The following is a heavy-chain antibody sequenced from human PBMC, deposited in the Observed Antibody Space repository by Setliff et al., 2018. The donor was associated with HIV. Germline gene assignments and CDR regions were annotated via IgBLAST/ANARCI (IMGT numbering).Heavy chain of an antibody. V-gene: IGHV1-2*02. Sequence: ASVKVSCKASGYTFSSYGISWVRQAPGQGLEWVGWINPNGGYTNYAQKFLGRVTMTRDTSFTTAYLELSRLGPDDTAVYYCAADNYNCNSFDSWGQGSLVTVSS. D-gene: IGHD3-3*01. CDR3: AADNYNCNSFDS. CDR2: INPNGGYT. J-gene: IGHJ4*02. CDR1: GYTFSSYG.